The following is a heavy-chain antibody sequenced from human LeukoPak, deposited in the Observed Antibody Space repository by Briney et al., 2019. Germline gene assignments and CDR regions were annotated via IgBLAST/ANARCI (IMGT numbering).Heavy chain of an antibody. J-gene: IGHJ5*02. V-gene: IGHV1-8*03. D-gene: IGHD3-3*01. CDR3: ARGGDLYDFWSGYYNP. CDR2: MNPNSGNT. CDR1: GYTFTSYD. Sequence: ASVKVSCKASGYTFTSYDINWVRQATGQGLEWVGWMNPNSGNTGYAQKFQGRVTITRNTSISTAYMELSSLRSEDTAVYYCARGGDLYDFWSGYYNPWGQGTLVTVSS.